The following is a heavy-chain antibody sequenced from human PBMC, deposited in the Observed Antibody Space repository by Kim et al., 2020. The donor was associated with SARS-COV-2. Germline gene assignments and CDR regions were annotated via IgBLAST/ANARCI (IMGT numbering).Heavy chain of an antibody. D-gene: IGHD3-10*01. V-gene: IGHV3-74*01. CDR2: INSDGSST. Sequence: GGSLRLSCAASGFTFSSYWMHWVRQAPGKGLVWVSRINSDGSSTSYADSVKGRFTISRDNAKNTLYLQMNSLRAEDTAVYYCAREGELLWFGEPHYGMDVWGQGTTVTVSS. J-gene: IGHJ6*02. CDR1: GFTFSSYW. CDR3: AREGELLWFGEPHYGMDV.